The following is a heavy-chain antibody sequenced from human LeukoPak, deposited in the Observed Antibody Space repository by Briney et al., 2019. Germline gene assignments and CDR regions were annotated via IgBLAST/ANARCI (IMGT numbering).Heavy chain of an antibody. CDR2: IYYSGST. Sequence: NPSETLSLTCAVSGGSISSYYWGWIRQPPGKGLEWIGYIYYSGSTNCNPSLKSRVTISVDTSKNQFSLKLSSVPAADTAGYYWARYSGYDYRRRYFDYWGQGTLVTVSS. J-gene: IGHJ4*02. CDR1: GGSISSYY. D-gene: IGHD5-12*01. CDR3: ARYSGYDYRRRYFDY. V-gene: IGHV4-59*01.